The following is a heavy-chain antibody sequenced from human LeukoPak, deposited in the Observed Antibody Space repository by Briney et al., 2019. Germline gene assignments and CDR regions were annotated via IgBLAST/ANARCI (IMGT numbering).Heavy chain of an antibody. CDR3: ARYPVRVVSYDAFDI. CDR2: IYTSGST. Sequence: SETLSLTCTVSGGSISSYYWSWIRQPAGKGLEWIGRIYTSGSTNYNPSLKSRVTMSVDTSKNQFSLKLSSVIAADMAVYYCARYPVRVVSYDAFDIWGQGTMVTVSS. V-gene: IGHV4-4*07. D-gene: IGHD3-3*01. J-gene: IGHJ3*02. CDR1: GGSISSYY.